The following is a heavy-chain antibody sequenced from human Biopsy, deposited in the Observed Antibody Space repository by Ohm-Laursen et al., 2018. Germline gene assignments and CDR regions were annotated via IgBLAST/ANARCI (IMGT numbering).Heavy chain of an antibody. V-gene: IGHV4-59*01. J-gene: IGHJ2*01. CDR2: VYYTGST. CDR3: SKDRGYYSDRTVPGYFDF. Sequence: SDTLSLTCTVSGDSISSYYWRRIRQPPGKGLEGIGYVYYTGSTEYNPSLQSRVTISVDTSKNHFSLRLRSVTPADTAIYYCSKDRGYYSDRTVPGYFDFWGRGTLVTVSS. CDR1: GDSISSYY. D-gene: IGHD3-22*01.